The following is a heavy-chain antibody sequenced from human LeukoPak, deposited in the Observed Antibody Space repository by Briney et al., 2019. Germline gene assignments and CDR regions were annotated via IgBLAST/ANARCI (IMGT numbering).Heavy chain of an antibody. Sequence: SETLSLTCAVYGGSFSGYYWSWIRQPPGKGLEWIGEINHSGSTNYNPSLKSRVTISVDTSKNQFSLKLSSVTAADTAVYYCARVSLDYYGSDPIPYYYYMDVWGKGTTVTISS. D-gene: IGHD3-10*01. V-gene: IGHV4-34*01. CDR3: ARVSLDYYGSDPIPYYYYMDV. CDR2: INHSGST. J-gene: IGHJ6*03. CDR1: GGSFSGYY.